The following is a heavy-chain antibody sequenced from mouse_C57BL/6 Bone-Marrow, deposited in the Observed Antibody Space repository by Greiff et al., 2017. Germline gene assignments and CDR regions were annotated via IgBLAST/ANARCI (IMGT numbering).Heavy chain of an antibody. J-gene: IGHJ2*01. CDR1: GFTFSSYA. D-gene: IGHD1-2*01. Sequence: EVQVVESGEGLVKPGGSLKLSCAASGFTFSSYAMSWVRQTPEQRLEWIAYISSGGDYIYYADTVKGRYTISRDNARSTLYLQMSSLKSEDTAIYYCTRTTAHYFDYWGQGTTLTVSS. CDR3: TRTTAHYFDY. V-gene: IGHV5-9-1*02. CDR2: ISSGGDYI.